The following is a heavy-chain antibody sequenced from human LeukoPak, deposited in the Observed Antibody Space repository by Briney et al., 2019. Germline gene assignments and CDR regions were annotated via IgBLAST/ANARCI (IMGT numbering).Heavy chain of an antibody. D-gene: IGHD6-13*01. CDR1: GFTFRAYG. V-gene: IGHV3-23*01. CDR3: AGRGIAHS. Sequence: GGSLRLSCAASGFTFRAYGMTWVRQAPGKGLEWISDVSNDGYSTVYADSVKGRFTISRDNSKNTLYLQMNSLRAEDTAVYYCAGRGIAHSWGQGTLVTVSS. J-gene: IGHJ5*02. CDR2: VSNDGYST.